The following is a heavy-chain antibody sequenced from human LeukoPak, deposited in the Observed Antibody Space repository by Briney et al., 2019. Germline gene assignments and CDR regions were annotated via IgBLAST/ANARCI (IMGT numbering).Heavy chain of an antibody. CDR3: ARAVTYQVYYGEYYYYMDV. V-gene: IGHV7-4-1*02. Sequence: GASVKVSCKASGYTFTSYAMNWVRQAPGQGLEWMGWINTNTGNPTYAQGFTGRFVFSLDTSVSTAYLQISSLKAEDTAVYYCARAVTYQVYYGEYYYYMDVWGKGTTVIVSS. D-gene: IGHD4-17*01. CDR2: INTNTGNP. CDR1: GYTFTSYA. J-gene: IGHJ6*03.